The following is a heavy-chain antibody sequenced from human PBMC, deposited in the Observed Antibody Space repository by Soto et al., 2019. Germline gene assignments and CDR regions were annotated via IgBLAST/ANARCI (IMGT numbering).Heavy chain of an antibody. J-gene: IGHJ6*02. CDR3: ARDPYNVLMVNAPNLYGMDV. CDR1: GYTFTSYG. V-gene: IGHV1-18*01. D-gene: IGHD2-8*01. Sequence: GASVKVSCKASGYTFTSYGISWVRQAPGQGLEWMGWISAYNGNTNYAQKLQGRVTMTTDTSTSTAYMELRSLRSDDTAVYYCARDPYNVLMVNAPNLYGMDVWGQGTTVTVSS. CDR2: ISAYNGNT.